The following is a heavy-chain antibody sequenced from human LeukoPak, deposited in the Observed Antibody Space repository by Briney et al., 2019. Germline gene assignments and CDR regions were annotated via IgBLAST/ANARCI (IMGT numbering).Heavy chain of an antibody. CDR3: ARVDYDRDAFDI. Sequence: PSETLSLTCTVSGGSINSSSYYWGWIRQPPGKGLEWIGSIYYSGSTYCNPSLKSRVTISVDTSKNQFSLKLSSVTAADTAVYYCARVDYDRDAFDIWGQGTMVTVSS. CDR1: GGSINSSSYY. V-gene: IGHV4-39*07. D-gene: IGHD3-22*01. J-gene: IGHJ3*02. CDR2: IYYSGST.